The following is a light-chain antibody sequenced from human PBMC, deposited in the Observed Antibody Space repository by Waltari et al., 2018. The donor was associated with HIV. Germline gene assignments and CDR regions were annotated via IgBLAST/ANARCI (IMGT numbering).Light chain of an antibody. CDR2: GAS. Sequence: EIVLTQSPGTLSLSPGERATLSCRASQIIGNAYLSWYQQKPGQAPRVLISGASSRAHGVPDRFSGSGSETDFTLTISRLEPEDFAVYYCQHCGDASNTFGQGTKLEV. CDR3: QHCGDASNT. CDR1: QIIGNAY. V-gene: IGKV3-20*01. J-gene: IGKJ2*01.